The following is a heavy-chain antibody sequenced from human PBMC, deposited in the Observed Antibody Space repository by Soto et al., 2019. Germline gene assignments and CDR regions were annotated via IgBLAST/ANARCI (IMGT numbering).Heavy chain of an antibody. CDR3: AREGLGSPGIAAAGGDYYYYGMDV. V-gene: IGHV4-31*03. Sequence: SETLSLTCTVSGGSISSGGYYWSWIRQHPGKGLEWIGYIYYSGSTYYNPSLKSRVTISVDTSKNQFSLKLSSVTAADTAVYYCAREGLGSPGIAAAGGDYYYYGMDVCGQLTTVTVPS. CDR2: IYYSGST. CDR1: GGSISSGGYY. J-gene: IGHJ6*02. D-gene: IGHD6-13*01.